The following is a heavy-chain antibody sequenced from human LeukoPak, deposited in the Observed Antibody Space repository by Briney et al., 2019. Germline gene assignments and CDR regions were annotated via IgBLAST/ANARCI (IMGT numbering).Heavy chain of an antibody. V-gene: IGHV1-2*02. D-gene: IGHD3-22*01. J-gene: IGHJ6*03. Sequence: ASVKVSCKASGYTFTGYYMHWVRQAPGQGLEWMGWINPNSGGTNYAQKFQGRVTMTRDTSISTAYMELSRQRSEDTAVYYCARGEDYYDSSGYYHYYYYYMDVWGKGTTVTVSS. CDR1: GYTFTGYY. CDR2: INPNSGGT. CDR3: ARGEDYYDSSGYYHYYYYYMDV.